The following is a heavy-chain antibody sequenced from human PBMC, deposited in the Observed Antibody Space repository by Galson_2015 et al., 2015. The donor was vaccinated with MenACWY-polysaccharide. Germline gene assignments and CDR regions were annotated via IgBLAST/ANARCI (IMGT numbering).Heavy chain of an antibody. CDR3: AREPTYSGSFGWFDS. J-gene: IGHJ5*01. D-gene: IGHD1-26*01. CDR1: DGSVSSLTAY. V-gene: IGHV4-61*01. Sequence: LSLTCTVSDGSVSSLTAYWSWLRQSPGKGLEWIGYMSSNGRANRNPSLTSRVTISIDTSKNQFSLRLNSVTAADTAIYFCAREPTYSGSFGWFDSWGQGTLVTVSP. CDR2: MSSNGRA.